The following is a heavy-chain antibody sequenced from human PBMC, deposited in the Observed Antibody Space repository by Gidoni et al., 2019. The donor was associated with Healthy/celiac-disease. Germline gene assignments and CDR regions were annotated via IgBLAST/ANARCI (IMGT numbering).Heavy chain of an antibody. J-gene: IGHJ4*02. CDR3: TRDRGISVWYFDY. CDR1: GFPFGAYG. CDR2: IRSKAYGGTT. Sequence: EVQLVESGGGLVQPGRSLRLPCTASGFPFGAYGMSWFRQDPGKGLEWVGFIRSKAYGGTTEYAASVKGRFTISRDDSKSIAYLQMNSLKTEDTAVYYCTRDRGISVWYFDYWGQGTLFTVSS. V-gene: IGHV3-49*03. D-gene: IGHD6-19*01.